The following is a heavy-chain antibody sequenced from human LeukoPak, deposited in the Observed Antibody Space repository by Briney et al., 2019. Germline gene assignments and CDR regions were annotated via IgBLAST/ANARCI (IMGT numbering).Heavy chain of an antibody. CDR3: ARSGYWDWYFDL. CDR2: INPNSGGT. J-gene: IGHJ2*01. D-gene: IGHD3-22*01. Sequence: ASVKVSCEASGYTFIGYYMHWVRQAPGQGLEWMGWINPNSGGTNYAQKFQGRVTMTRDTSISTAYMELSRLRSDDTAVYYCARSGYWDWYFDLWGRGTLVTVSS. V-gene: IGHV1-2*02. CDR1: GYTFIGYY.